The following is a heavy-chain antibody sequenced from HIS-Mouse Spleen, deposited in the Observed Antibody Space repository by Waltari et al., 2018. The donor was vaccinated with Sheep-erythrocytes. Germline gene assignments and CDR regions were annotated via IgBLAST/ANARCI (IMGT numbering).Heavy chain of an antibody. Sequence: EVQLVESGGGLVKPGGSLRLSCAASGFTFRSYSMNWGRQAPGKGVEWVSSIRSSSSYIYYADSVKGRFTISRDNAKNSLYLQMNSLRAEDTAVYYCARDRSNYFDYWGQGTLVTVSS. CDR1: GFTFRSYS. V-gene: IGHV3-21*01. CDR2: IRSSSSYI. CDR3: ARDRSNYFDY. J-gene: IGHJ4*02. D-gene: IGHD3-10*01.